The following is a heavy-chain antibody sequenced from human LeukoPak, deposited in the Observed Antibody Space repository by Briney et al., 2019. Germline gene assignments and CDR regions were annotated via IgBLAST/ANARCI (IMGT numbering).Heavy chain of an antibody. V-gene: IGHV1-2*02. J-gene: IGHJ5*02. Sequence: ASVKVSCKASGYTFTGYYMHWVRQAPGQGLEWVGWINPNSGGTNYAQKFQGRVTMTRDTSISTAYMELSRLRSDDTAVYYCARRAPAIVVVPAANAWFDPWGQGTLVTVSS. CDR2: INPNSGGT. CDR1: GYTFTGYY. D-gene: IGHD2-2*01. CDR3: ARRAPAIVVVPAANAWFDP.